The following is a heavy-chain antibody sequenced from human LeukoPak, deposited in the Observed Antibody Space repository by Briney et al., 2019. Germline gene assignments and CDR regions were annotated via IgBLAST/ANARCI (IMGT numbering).Heavy chain of an antibody. V-gene: IGHV3-48*01. CDR1: GFTFSSYS. J-gene: IGHJ4*02. Sequence: GGSLRLSCAASGFTFSSYSMNWVRQAPGKGLEWVSYISSSSSTIYYADSVKGRFTISRDNAKNSLYLQMNSLRAEDTAVYYCASTYVWGSYRSASDYWGQGTLATVSS. CDR3: ASTYVWGSYRSASDY. CDR2: ISSSSSTI. D-gene: IGHD3-16*02.